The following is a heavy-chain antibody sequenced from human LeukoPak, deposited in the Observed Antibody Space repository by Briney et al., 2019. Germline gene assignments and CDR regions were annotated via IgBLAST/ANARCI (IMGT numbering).Heavy chain of an antibody. CDR2: ISGSGGST. V-gene: IGHV3-23*01. CDR3: AKRPGSYLRSSREDWFDP. Sequence: PGGSLRLSCAASGFTSSSYAMSWVRQAPGKGLEWVSAISGSGGSTYYADSVKGRFTISRDNSKNTLYLQMNSLRAEDTAVYYCAKRPGSYLRSSREDWFDPWGQGTLVTVSS. CDR1: GFTSSSYA. D-gene: IGHD1-26*01. J-gene: IGHJ5*02.